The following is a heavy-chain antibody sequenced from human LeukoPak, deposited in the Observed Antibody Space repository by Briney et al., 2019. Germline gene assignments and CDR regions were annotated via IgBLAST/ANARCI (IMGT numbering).Heavy chain of an antibody. V-gene: IGHV7-4-1*02. D-gene: IGHD2-2*01. CDR1: GYTFTSYA. Sequence: ASVKVSCKASGYTFTSYAMNWVRQAPGQGLEWMGWIYTNTGNPTYAQGFTGRFVFSLDTSVSTAYLQISSLKAEDTAVYYCARERDVVPAAIPYYYYYYGMDVWGQGTTVTVSS. J-gene: IGHJ6*02. CDR3: ARERDVVPAAIPYYYYYYGMDV. CDR2: IYTNTGNP.